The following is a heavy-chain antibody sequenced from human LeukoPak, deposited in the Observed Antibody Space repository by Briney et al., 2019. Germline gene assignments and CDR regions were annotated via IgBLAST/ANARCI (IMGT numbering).Heavy chain of an antibody. J-gene: IGHJ1*01. Sequence: GGSLRLSCAASGFTFGSYAMSWVRQTPGKSLEWVSIISNGGVTTYYADSVRGRFTISRDNSKDLLYLQMDSLRAEDTAVYYCAQQVGYCSSGSCYFTYWGQGTLVTVSS. CDR2: ISNGGVTT. CDR3: AQQVGYCSSGSCYFTY. D-gene: IGHD2-15*01. CDR1: GFTFGSYA. V-gene: IGHV3-23*01.